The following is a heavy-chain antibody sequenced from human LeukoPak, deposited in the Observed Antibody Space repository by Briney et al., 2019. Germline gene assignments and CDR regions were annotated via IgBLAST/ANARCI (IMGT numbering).Heavy chain of an antibody. V-gene: IGHV3-30*01. CDR1: GFTFSSYA. CDR3: AREGPVGVIIDYYYMHV. CDR2: ISYDGSNK. D-gene: IGHD3-10*01. J-gene: IGHJ6*03. Sequence: PGRSLRLSCAASGFTFSSYALHWVRQAPGKGLEWVAVISYDGSNKYYADSVKGRFTISRDNSKNTLYLQMNSLRAEDTAVYYCAREGPVGVIIDYYYMHVWGKGTTVTVSS.